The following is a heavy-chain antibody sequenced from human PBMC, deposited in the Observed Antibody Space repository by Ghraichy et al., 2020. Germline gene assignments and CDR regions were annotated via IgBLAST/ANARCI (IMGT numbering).Heavy chain of an antibody. J-gene: IGHJ4*02. CDR2: IYYSGST. V-gene: IGHV4-31*03. CDR3: ARDCSSTSCYLDY. CDR1: GGSISSGGYY. Sequence: SETLSLTCTVSGGSISSGGYYWSWIRQHPGKGLEWIGYIYYSGSTYYNPSLKSRVTISVDTSKNQFSLKLSSVTAADTAVYYCARDCSSTSCYLDYWGKGTLVTVSS. D-gene: IGHD2-2*01.